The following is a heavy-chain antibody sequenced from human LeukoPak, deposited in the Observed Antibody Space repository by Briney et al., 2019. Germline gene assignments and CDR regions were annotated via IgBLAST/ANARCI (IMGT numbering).Heavy chain of an antibody. V-gene: IGHV3-48*02. CDR3: ARVLRGLYNLGD. CDR1: GFTFNSYA. Sequence: GGSLRLSCAPSGFTFNSYAMSWVRQAPGKGLEWVSYISSSSDLMSYVASVKGRFTVSRDNAKNSLFLQMNSLRDEDTAVYYCARVLRGLYNLGDWGQGTLVTVSS. J-gene: IGHJ4*02. D-gene: IGHD3-10*01. CDR2: ISSSSDLM.